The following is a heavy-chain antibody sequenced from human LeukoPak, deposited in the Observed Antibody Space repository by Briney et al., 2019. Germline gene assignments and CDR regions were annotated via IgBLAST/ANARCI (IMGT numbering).Heavy chain of an antibody. V-gene: IGHV1-18*01. CDR1: GYTFTSYG. CDR3: ARDRGTYYYDSSGYLDY. D-gene: IGHD3-22*01. J-gene: IGHJ4*02. Sequence: ASVKVSCKASGYTFTSYGISWVRQAPGQGLEWMGWISAYNGNTNYAQKLQGSVTMTTDTSTSTAYMELRSLRSDDTAVYYCARDRGTYYYDSSGYLDYWGQGTLVTVSS. CDR2: ISAYNGNT.